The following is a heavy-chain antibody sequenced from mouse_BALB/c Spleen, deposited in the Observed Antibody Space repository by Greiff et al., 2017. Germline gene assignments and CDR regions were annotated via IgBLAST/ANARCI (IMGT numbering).Heavy chain of an antibody. CDR1: GFPFSSYA. D-gene: IGHD1-1*01. CDR3: ARDITTVDYYAMDY. J-gene: IGHJ4*01. Sequence: DVKSVESGGGLVKPGGSLKLSCAASGFPFSSYAMSWVRQTPEKRLEWVASISSGGSTYYPDSVKGRFTISRDNARNILYLQMSSLRSEDTAMYYCARDITTVDYYAMDYWGQGTSVTVSS. V-gene: IGHV5-6-5*01. CDR2: ISSGGST.